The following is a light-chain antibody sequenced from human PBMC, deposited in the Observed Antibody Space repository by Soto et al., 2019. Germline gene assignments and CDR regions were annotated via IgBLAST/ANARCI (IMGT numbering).Light chain of an antibody. J-gene: IGLJ1*01. CDR2: EVS. Sequence: QSVLTQAACVSGPPGQSITISCAGTSSDVGAYNYVSWYQQHPGKAPKLMIYEVSNRPSGVSNRFSGSKSGNTASLTISGLQAEDEADYYCRPYISSSSLVLGTGTKVTVL. CDR3: RPYISSSSLV. CDR1: SSDVGAYNY. V-gene: IGLV2-14*01.